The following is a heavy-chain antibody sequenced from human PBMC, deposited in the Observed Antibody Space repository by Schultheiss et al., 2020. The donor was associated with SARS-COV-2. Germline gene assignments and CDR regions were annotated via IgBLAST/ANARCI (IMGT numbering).Heavy chain of an antibody. D-gene: IGHD6-13*01. CDR1: GGSISSYY. Sequence: SETLSLTCTVSGGSISSYYWSWIRQPAGKGLEWIGRIYTSGSTNYNPSLKSRVTMSVDTSKNQFSLKLSSVTAADTAVYYCARESGIAAAATQFDYWGQGTLVTVSS. CDR2: IYTSGST. V-gene: IGHV4-4*07. J-gene: IGHJ4*02. CDR3: ARESGIAAAATQFDY.